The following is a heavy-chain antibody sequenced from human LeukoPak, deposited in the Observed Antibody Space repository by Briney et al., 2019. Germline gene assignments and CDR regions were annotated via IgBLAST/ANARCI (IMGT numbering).Heavy chain of an antibody. D-gene: IGHD2-21*01. CDR2: VKTKTDGGTI. CDR3: TTVSGGGDCYRY. J-gene: IGHJ4*02. V-gene: IGHV3-15*01. CDR1: GFTFTNAW. Sequence: GGPLRLSCAASGFTFTNAWMTWVRQAPGKGLEWVGRVKTKTDGGTIDYAAPVKGRFTISRDDSKNTLFLQMDSLKIEDTAVYYCTTVSGGGDCYRYWGQGILVTVSS.